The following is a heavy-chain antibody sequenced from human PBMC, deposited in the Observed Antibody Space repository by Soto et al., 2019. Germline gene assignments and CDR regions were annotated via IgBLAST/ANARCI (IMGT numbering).Heavy chain of an antibody. Sequence: SETLSLTCTVSGGSMRNYFWTWIRQPPGKGLEWIGYIHYSGTTSFFPSYNPSLRSRVTISEDTPKNQFSLKLLSVTTADTAVYFCAAGEASSRNLAPYYLDFWGQGTLVTVSS. D-gene: IGHD6-13*01. J-gene: IGHJ4*02. CDR2: IHYSGTT. CDR3: AAGEASSRNLAPYYLDF. V-gene: IGHV4-59*01. CDR1: GGSMRNYF.